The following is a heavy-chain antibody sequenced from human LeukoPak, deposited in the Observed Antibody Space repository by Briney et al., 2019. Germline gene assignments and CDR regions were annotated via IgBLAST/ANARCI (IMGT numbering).Heavy chain of an antibody. CDR3: ARDDRYSYGYSQSGHFDY. V-gene: IGHV3-21*01. CDR2: ISSTSNYI. J-gene: IGHJ4*02. CDR1: GFTFSSYS. D-gene: IGHD5-18*01. Sequence: GGSLRLSCAASGFTFSSYSMNWVRQAPGKGLEWVSSISSTSNYIYYADSVKGRFTISRDNAKTSLYLQMNSPRAEDTAVYYCARDDRYSYGYSQSGHFDYWGQGILVTVSS.